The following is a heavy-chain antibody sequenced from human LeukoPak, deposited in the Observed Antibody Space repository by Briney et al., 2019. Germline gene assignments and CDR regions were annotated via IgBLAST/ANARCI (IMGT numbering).Heavy chain of an antibody. D-gene: IGHD2-21*02. CDR3: ARDGVVVTAIHNWFDP. Sequence: GASVKVSCKASGYTFTSYYMHWVRQAPGQGLEWMGWISAYNGNTNYAQKLQSRVTMTTDTSTSTAYMELRSLRSDDTAVYYCARDGVVVTAIHNWFDPWGQGTLVTVSS. J-gene: IGHJ5*02. CDR2: ISAYNGNT. CDR1: GYTFTSYY. V-gene: IGHV1-18*04.